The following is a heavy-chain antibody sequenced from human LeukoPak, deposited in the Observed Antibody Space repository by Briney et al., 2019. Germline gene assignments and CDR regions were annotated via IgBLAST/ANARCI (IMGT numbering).Heavy chain of an antibody. CDR3: ARLYSTGYSYANLIYYYYYMDV. V-gene: IGHV4-4*09. Sequence: SETLSLTCTVSGGSISSYYWGWIRQPPGKGLEWIGYIYTSGSTDYNPSLKSRVTISVDTSKNQFSLKLSSVTAADTAVYYCARLYSTGYSYANLIYYYYYMDVWGKGTTVTVSS. CDR1: GGSISSYY. J-gene: IGHJ6*03. CDR2: IYTSGST. D-gene: IGHD5-18*01.